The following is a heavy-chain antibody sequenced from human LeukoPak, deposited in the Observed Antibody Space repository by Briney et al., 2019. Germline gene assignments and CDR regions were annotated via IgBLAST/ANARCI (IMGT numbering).Heavy chain of an antibody. CDR3: TGNYYGSGSYADFDY. CDR2: IRSTANGYAT. CDR1: GFTFSGSA. J-gene: IGHJ4*02. V-gene: IGHV3-73*01. D-gene: IGHD3-10*01. Sequence: GGSLRLSCAASGFTFSGSALHWVRQASGKGLEWVGRIRSTANGYATAYAASVKGRFTISRDDSRNTAYLQMDSLKTEDTAVYYCTGNYYGSGSYADFDYWGQGTLVTVSS.